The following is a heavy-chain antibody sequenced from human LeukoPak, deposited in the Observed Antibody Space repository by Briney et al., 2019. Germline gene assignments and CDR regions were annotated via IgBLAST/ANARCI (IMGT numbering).Heavy chain of an antibody. J-gene: IGHJ4*02. CDR2: ISGDSTDI. V-gene: IGHV3-21*01. D-gene: IGHD3-22*01. CDR1: GFTFSSYE. Sequence: GGSLRLSCAASGFTFSSYEMNWVRQAPGKGLEWVSSISGDSTDIYYADSVMGRSTISRDNAENSLYLQINSLRAEDTAIYYCARRGYSDSSGYDYWGQGTLVTVSS. CDR3: ARRGYSDSSGYDY.